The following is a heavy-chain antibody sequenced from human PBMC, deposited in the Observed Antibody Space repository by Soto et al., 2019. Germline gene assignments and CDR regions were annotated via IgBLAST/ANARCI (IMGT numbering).Heavy chain of an antibody. CDR2: IIPIFGTA. Sequence: ASVKVSCKASGGTLSSYAISWVRQAPGQGLEWMGGIIPIFGTANYAQKFQGRVTITADESTSTAYMELSSLRSEDTAVYYCARRSALNLGPMDYWGQGTLVTVSS. J-gene: IGHJ4*02. D-gene: IGHD3-3*01. CDR1: GGTLSSYA. CDR3: ARRSALNLGPMDY. V-gene: IGHV1-69*13.